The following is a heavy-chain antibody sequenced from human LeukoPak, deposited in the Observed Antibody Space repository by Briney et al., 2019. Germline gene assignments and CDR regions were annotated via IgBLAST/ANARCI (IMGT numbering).Heavy chain of an antibody. V-gene: IGHV1-18*01. CDR2: ISAYNGNT. CDR1: GYTFTSYG. Sequence: ASVKVSCKASGYTFTSYGISWVRQAPGQGLEWMGWISAYNGNTNYAQKLQGRVTMTTDTSTSTAYMELRSLRSDDTAVYYCASTDCSSTSCYQGSFDYWGQGTLVTVSS. CDR3: ASTDCSSTSCYQGSFDY. D-gene: IGHD2-2*01. J-gene: IGHJ4*02.